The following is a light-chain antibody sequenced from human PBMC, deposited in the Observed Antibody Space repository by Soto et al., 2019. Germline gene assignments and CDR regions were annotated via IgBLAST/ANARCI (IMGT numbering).Light chain of an antibody. V-gene: IGLV1-44*01. CDR2: SNN. CDR3: AAWDDSLNGHVV. Sequence: QSVLTQPPSASGTPGQRVTISCSGSNSNIDSNTVNWYQQLPGTAPKLLIYSNNQRPSGVPDRFSGSKSGTSASLAISGLQSDDEADYYCAAWDDSLNGHVVFGGGTQLTVL. CDR1: NSNIDSNT. J-gene: IGLJ2*01.